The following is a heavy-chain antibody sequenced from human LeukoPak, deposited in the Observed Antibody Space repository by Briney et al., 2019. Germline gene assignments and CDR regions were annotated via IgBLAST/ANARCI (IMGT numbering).Heavy chain of an antibody. J-gene: IGHJ4*02. D-gene: IGHD1-26*01. CDR1: GYNFDGYY. V-gene: IGHV1-2*02. CDR3: ARGEGIVGSTGLSY. CDR2: INPNTDDT. Sequence: ASVKVSCTACGYNFDGYYIHWVGQAAGQGLEWMAWINPNTDDTHFAQKFQDRVTLSRDNSISTAYLELRSLRYDDTAVYYCARGEGIVGSTGLSYWGQGTLVSVSS.